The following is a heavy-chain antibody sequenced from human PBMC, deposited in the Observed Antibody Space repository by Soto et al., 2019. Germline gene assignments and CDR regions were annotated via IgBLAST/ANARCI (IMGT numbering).Heavy chain of an antibody. D-gene: IGHD5-18*01. CDR1: GITFDDYA. V-gene: IGHV3-9*01. J-gene: IGHJ4*02. CDR2: INWNSGII. CDR3: AKDESYGYDGSLDY. Sequence: SLRLSCAASGITFDDYAMHWVRQVPGKGLEWVSGINWNSGIIGYADSVKGRFTISRDNAKNSLYLQMNSLRAEDTALYYCAKDESYGYDGSLDYWGQRTLVTVSS.